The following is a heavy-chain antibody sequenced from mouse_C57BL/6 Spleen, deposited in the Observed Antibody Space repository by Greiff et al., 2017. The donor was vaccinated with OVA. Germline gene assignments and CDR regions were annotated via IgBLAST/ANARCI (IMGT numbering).Heavy chain of an antibody. V-gene: IGHV1-82*01. CDR2: IYPGDGDT. CDR3: ATLPMDY. J-gene: IGHJ4*01. CDR1: GYAFSSSW. Sequence: VQLQQSGPELVKPGASVKISCKASGYAFSSSWMNWVKQRPGKGLEWIGRIYPGDGDTNYNGKFKGKATLTADKSSSTAYMQLSSLTSEDSAVYFCATLPMDYWGQGTSVTVSS.